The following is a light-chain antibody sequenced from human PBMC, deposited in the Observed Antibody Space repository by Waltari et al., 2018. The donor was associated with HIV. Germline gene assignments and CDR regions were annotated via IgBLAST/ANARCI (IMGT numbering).Light chain of an antibody. CDR2: SDN. V-gene: IGLV1-44*01. CDR3: AAWDDSLSALL. CDR1: SSHIGSNA. J-gene: IGLJ2*01. Sequence: QPVLTQPPSPSGTPGQRVTTPCFGTSSHIGSNAVNWFQHLSGTAPRLLIHSDNQRPSGVPDRVSGSKSGTSASLAITGLRSEDEAVYYCAAWDDSLSALLFGGGTRLTVL.